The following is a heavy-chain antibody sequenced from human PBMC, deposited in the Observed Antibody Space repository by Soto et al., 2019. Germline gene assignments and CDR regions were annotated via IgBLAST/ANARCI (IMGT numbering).Heavy chain of an antibody. J-gene: IGHJ4*02. CDR2: ISGGGETT. CDR1: GFTFSSYA. D-gene: IGHD3-10*01. V-gene: IGHV3-23*01. CDR3: AIHSGSGSYYFDY. Sequence: EVQLLESGGGLVQPGGSLRLSCAASGFTFSSYAMWWVRQAPGKGLECVSAISGGGETTYYADSVKGRFTISRENSKNTLYLQMNSLRAEDTAVYYCAIHSGSGSYYFDYWGQGTLVTVSS.